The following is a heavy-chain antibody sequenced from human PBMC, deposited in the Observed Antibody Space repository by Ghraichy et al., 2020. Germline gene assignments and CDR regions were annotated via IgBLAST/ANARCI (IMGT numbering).Heavy chain of an antibody. D-gene: IGHD2-21*01. V-gene: IGHV3-53*01. J-gene: IGHJ3*02. CDR1: GFDVSINR. CDR3: ARDLWAFDI. Sequence: SCVGSGFDVSINRMSWVRQAPGKGLEWVSAIYSGGTTDYADSVKGRFTFSRDNSKNTVYLQMNSLRVDDTARYYCARDLWAFDIWGQGTLVTVSS. CDR2: IYSGGTT.